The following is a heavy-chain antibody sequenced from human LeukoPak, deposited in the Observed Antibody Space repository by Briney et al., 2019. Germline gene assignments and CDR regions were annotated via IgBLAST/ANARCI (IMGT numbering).Heavy chain of an antibody. J-gene: IGHJ4*02. Sequence: SETLSLTCSVSGGSISTSGYYRGWLRQSPGKGLEWIVSMSFDGNTFYNPSLKSRVTISLDTSRNQFSLRLTSVTAADTAIHFCTRLNTYGLYFDSWGQGSLVIVSS. D-gene: IGHD5-18*01. CDR3: TRLNTYGLYFDS. V-gene: IGHV4-39*07. CDR1: GGSISTSGYY. CDR2: MSFDGNT.